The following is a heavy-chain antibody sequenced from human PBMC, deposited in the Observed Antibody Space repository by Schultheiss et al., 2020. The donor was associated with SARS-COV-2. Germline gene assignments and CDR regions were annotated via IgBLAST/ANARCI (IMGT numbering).Heavy chain of an antibody. CDR3: ARDRRDFWSGYPPLI. Sequence: GESLKISCAASGFTFSSYSMNWVRQAPGKGLEWVSSISSSSSYIYYADSVKGRFTISRDNSKNTLYLQMNSLRAEDTAVYYCARDRRDFWSGYPPLIWGQGTMVTVSS. CDR2: ISSSSSYI. D-gene: IGHD3-3*01. CDR1: GFTFSSYS. J-gene: IGHJ3*02. V-gene: IGHV3-21*01.